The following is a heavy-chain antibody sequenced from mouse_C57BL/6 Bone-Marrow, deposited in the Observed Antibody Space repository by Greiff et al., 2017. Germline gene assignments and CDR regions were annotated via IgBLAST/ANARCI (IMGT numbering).Heavy chain of an antibody. J-gene: IGHJ4*01. CDR2: IWGDGST. CDR3: ASTAQATSLYAMDY. V-gene: IGHV2-3*01. Sequence: VKVVESGPGLVAPSQSLSITCTVSGFSLTSYGVSWVRQPPGKGLEWLGVIWGDGSTNYHSALISRLSISKDNSKSQVFLKLNSLQTDDTATYYGASTAQATSLYAMDYWGQGTSVTVSS. D-gene: IGHD3-2*02. CDR1: GFSLTSYG.